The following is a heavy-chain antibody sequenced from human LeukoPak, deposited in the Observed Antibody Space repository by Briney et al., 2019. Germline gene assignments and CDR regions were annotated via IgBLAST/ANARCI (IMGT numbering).Heavy chain of an antibody. CDR3: ARRPIKYYYYGMDV. J-gene: IGHJ6*02. Sequence: SGGSLRLSCAASGFTFSSYGMHWVRQAPGKGLEWVTVISYDGSNKCYADSVKGRFTISRDNSKNTLYLQMNSLRAEDTAVYYCARRPIKYYYYGMDVWGQGTTVTVSS. V-gene: IGHV3-30*03. CDR2: ISYDGSNK. CDR1: GFTFSSYG.